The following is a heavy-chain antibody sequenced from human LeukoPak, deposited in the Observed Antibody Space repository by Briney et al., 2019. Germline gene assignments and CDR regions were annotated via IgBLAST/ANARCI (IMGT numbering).Heavy chain of an antibody. D-gene: IGHD4-11*01. CDR1: GFTFSSYS. CDR3: ARDGQYSNYDYYYYYMDV. Sequence: GGSLRLSCAASGFTFSSYSMNWVRQAPGKGLEWVSYVSSSSSTIYYADSVKGRFTISRDNAKNSLYLQMNSLRAEDTAVYYCARDGQYSNYDYYYYYMDVWGKGTTVTVSS. J-gene: IGHJ6*03. V-gene: IGHV3-48*01. CDR2: VSSSSSTI.